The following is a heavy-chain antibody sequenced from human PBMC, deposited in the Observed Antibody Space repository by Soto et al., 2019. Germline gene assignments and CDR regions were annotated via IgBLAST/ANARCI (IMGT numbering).Heavy chain of an antibody. J-gene: IGHJ4*02. V-gene: IGHV1-69*13. CDR2: IIPIFGTA. CDR1: GGTFSSYA. Sequence: SVKVSCKASGGTFSSYAISWVRQAPGQGLEWMGGIIPIFGTANYAQKFQGRVTITADESTSTAYMELSSLRSEDTAVYYCARDDKLYYYDSSGYYTSAFDYWGQGTLVTVSS. D-gene: IGHD3-22*01. CDR3: ARDDKLYYYDSSGYYTSAFDY.